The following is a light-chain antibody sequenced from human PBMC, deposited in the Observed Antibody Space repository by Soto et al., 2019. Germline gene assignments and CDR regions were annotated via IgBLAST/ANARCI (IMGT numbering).Light chain of an antibody. CDR2: GAS. J-gene: IGKJ1*01. V-gene: IGKV3D-15*01. CDR1: QSVSSN. CDR3: QQYNNWPWT. Sequence: IVMTQSPATLSVSPGERATLSCRASQSVSSNLAWYQQKPGQAPRLLIYGASTRATGIPARFSGSGSGTEFTLTISSLQSDDFAGYYCQQYNNWPWTFGQGTKVDIK.